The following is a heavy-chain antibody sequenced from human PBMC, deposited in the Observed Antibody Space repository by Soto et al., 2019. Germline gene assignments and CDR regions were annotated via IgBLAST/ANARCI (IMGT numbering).Heavy chain of an antibody. J-gene: IGHJ6*02. D-gene: IGHD3-10*01. CDR2: ITSSSGHI. Sequence: GSLRLSCEASGFTLTTYTMNWVLESAVKGLEWVSSITSSSGHIYYADSVKGRFTISRDNARNSLYLQMNSLRAEDTAVYYCVRERGLSSFYGMDVWGQGTTVTVSS. CDR1: GFTLTTYT. CDR3: VRERGLSSFYGMDV. V-gene: IGHV3-21*01.